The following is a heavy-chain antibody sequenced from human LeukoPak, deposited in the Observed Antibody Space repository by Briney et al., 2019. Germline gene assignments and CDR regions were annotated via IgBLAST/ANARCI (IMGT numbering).Heavy chain of an antibody. CDR2: ITSDSDTI. J-gene: IGHJ4*02. Sequence: GSLRLSCAASGFTFSTYSMNWVRQAPGKGLEWISYITSDSDTIYIADSVRGRCTISRDNAKRSLYLQMDSLRVEDSALYYCARGGFGEFPFDYWGQGTLVTVSA. D-gene: IGHD3-10*01. CDR1: GFTFSTYS. CDR3: ARGGFGEFPFDY. V-gene: IGHV3-48*01.